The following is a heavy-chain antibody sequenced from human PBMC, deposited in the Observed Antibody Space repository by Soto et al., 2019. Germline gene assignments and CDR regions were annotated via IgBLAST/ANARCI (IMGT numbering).Heavy chain of an antibody. CDR1: GGSIRSGGYS. CDR3: ARDPSGSGPNFDY. J-gene: IGHJ4*02. Sequence: QLQLQESGSGLVKPSQTVSLTCAVSGGSIRSGGYSWSWIRQPPGKGLEWIGYIDHSGSTYYNPSLKSRDNTSVDTSRNQLSLKVSAVTPADTAVYYCARDPSGSGPNFDYWGQGALFIVSS. D-gene: IGHD3-10*01. CDR2: IDHSGST. V-gene: IGHV4-30-2*01.